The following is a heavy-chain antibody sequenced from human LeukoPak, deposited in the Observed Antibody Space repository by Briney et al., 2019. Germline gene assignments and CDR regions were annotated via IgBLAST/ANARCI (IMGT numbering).Heavy chain of an antibody. CDR3: AKDRANFGY. J-gene: IGHJ4*02. CDR1: GFTFSSNA. V-gene: IGHV3-23*01. CDR2: ISGSGVST. Sequence: GRSLRLSCAASGFTFSSNAMSWVRQAPGKGLEWVSGISGSGVSTYYADSVKGRFTISRDNSKNTLYLQMNSLRAEDTAVYYCAKDRANFGYWGQGTLVTVSS.